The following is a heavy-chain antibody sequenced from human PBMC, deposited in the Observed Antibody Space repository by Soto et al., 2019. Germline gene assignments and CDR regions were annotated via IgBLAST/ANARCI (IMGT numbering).Heavy chain of an antibody. J-gene: IGHJ6*03. CDR1: GFTVSSNY. V-gene: IGHV3-66*01. CDR3: ARLSKNEKTWSAKGLYYYYYYMDV. CDR2: IYSGGST. Sequence: GGSLRLSCAASGFTVSSNYMSWVRQAPGKGLEWVSVIYSGGSTYYADSVKGRFTISRDNSKNTLYLQMNSLRAEDTAVYYCARLSKNEKTWSAKGLYYYYYYMDVWGKGTTVTVSS. D-gene: IGHD1-1*01.